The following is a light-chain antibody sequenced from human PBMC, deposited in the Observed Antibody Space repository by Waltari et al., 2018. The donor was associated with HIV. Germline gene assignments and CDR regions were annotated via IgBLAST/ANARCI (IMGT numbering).Light chain of an antibody. J-gene: IGKJ4*01. CDR1: QAINNY. CDR2: DAS. V-gene: IGKV1-33*01. CDR3: QQYDNFPL. Sequence: EIQLTQSPTSLSASVGDRVTITCQASQAINNYLSWYQQKPGKAPKLLIYDASNLETGVPSRFSGSGSGANFTFTISSLLPEDIATYYCQQYDNFPLFGGGTKVEIK.